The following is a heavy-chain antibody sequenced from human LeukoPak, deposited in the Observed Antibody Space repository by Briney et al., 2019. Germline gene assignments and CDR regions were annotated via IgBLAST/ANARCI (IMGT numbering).Heavy chain of an antibody. CDR3: AISSGWYAFDY. CDR1: GFTFTDYA. J-gene: IGHJ4*02. Sequence: ASVKVSCKASGFTFTDYAVHWVRQAPGQRPEWMGWINTVNGNTRYAQAFQGRVTITRDTSASTAYMELSSLGSEDMAVYYCAISSGWYAFDYWGQGTLVTVSS. CDR2: INTVNGNT. V-gene: IGHV1-3*03. D-gene: IGHD6-19*01.